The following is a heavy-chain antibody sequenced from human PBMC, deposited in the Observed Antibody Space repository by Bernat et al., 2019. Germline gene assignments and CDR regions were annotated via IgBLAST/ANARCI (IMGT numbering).Heavy chain of an antibody. CDR2: ISGSGGST. J-gene: IGHJ4*02. CDR1: GFTFSSYA. Sequence: EVQLLESGGGLVQPGGSLRLSCAASGFTFSSYAMSWVRQAPGKGLEWVSAISGSGGSTYYADSVKGRFTISRDNAKNSLYLQMNSLRADDTAVYYCATLAVAGFYFDYWGQGTLVTVSS. D-gene: IGHD6-19*01. V-gene: IGHV3-23*01. CDR3: ATLAVAGFYFDY.